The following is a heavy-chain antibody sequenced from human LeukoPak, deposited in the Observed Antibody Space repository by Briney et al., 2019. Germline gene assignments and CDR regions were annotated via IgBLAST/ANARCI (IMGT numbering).Heavy chain of an antibody. CDR3: ASPSKLVISRGGFDI. J-gene: IGHJ3*02. CDR1: GPSFY. Sequence: SETLSLTCTVSGPSFYWAWIRQPPGKGLEWIASIYFSETKYNPSLKSRITISGDTSKNQFSLKLSSVTAADTAVYYCASPSKLVISRGGFDIWGQGTMVTVSA. CDR2: IYFSET. V-gene: IGHV4-39*01. D-gene: IGHD3-22*01.